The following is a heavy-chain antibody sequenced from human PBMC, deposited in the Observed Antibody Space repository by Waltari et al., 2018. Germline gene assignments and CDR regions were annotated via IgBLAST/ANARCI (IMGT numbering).Heavy chain of an antibody. V-gene: IGHV3-53*01. D-gene: IGHD6-19*01. CDR1: GFSVRRNY. Sequence: DGQLVEAGGVWIQPGGSLRSSCPASGFSVRRNYLSGVRQPQGKGRDWVSVIYSDGSTFYADSVKGRFTISRDNSKNPLYLQMNSLRAEDTAVYYCAKNKGWYGDGYFDYWGQGTLITVSS. J-gene: IGHJ4*02. CDR2: IYSDGST. CDR3: AKNKGWYGDGYFDY.